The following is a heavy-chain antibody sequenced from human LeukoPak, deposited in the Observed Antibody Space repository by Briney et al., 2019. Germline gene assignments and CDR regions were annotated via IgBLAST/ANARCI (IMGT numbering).Heavy chain of an antibody. J-gene: IGHJ5*02. Sequence: SETLSLTCNVSGASMSSNYWSWIRQPPGKGLEWIGYVHDSGTSNYSPSLESRGTISLDTSKNQFSLKLTSVTAADTAVYYCVRGNGWLPESWGQGTLVTVSS. D-gene: IGHD5-18*01. CDR2: VHDSGTS. CDR1: GASMSSNY. CDR3: VRGNGWLPES. V-gene: IGHV4-59*01.